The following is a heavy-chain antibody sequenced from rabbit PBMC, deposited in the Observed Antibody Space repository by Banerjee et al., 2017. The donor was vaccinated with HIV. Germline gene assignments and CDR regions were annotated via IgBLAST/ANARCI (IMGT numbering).Heavy chain of an antibody. CDR3: ARHNGGGDYYDL. V-gene: IGHV1S40*01. D-gene: IGHD2-1*01. CDR1: GFTLSSYQ. J-gene: IGHJ4*01. Sequence: QSLEESGGDLVKPGASLTLTCTASGFTLSSYQMCWVRQAPGKGLEWIACIYAGSSGSTYYASWAKGRFTISKTSSTTVTLQMTSLTGADTATYFCARHNGGGDYYDLWGPGTLVTVS. CDR2: IYAGSSGST.